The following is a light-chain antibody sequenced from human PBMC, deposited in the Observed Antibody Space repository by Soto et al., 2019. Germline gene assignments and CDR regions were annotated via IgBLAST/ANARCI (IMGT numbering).Light chain of an antibody. CDR1: QGISSY. Sequence: DIQLTQSPSFLSASVGDRVTITCRASQGISSYLAWYQQKPGKAPKLLIYAASTLQSGVPSRFSGSGSGTEVALTISSPQPEDFATYYCQQLNSYPPYTFGQGTKLEIK. CDR3: QQLNSYPPYT. J-gene: IGKJ2*01. CDR2: AAS. V-gene: IGKV1-9*01.